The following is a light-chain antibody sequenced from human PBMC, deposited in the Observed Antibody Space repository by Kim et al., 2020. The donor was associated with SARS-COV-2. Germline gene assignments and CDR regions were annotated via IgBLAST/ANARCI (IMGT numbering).Light chain of an antibody. J-gene: IGKJ5*01. CDR3: QQTDTTPIT. Sequence: AAVGDRVTITCRASQDIRRYLNWYQQKPVKAPKVLIYAASTLQSGVPSRFSGSGSGTDFTLTITSLQPEDFATYYCQQTDTTPITFGQGTRLEIK. V-gene: IGKV1-39*01. CDR1: QDIRRY. CDR2: AAS.